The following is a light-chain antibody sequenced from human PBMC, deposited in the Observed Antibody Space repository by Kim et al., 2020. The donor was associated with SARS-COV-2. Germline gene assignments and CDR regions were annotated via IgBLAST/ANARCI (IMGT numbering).Light chain of an antibody. J-gene: IGKJ1*01. V-gene: IGKV1-5*01. CDR3: QHYDGYSGT. Sequence: DIQMTQSPSTLSASVGDRVIITCRASQSISNWLAWYQQKPGKGPKLLIYDASNLESGVPSRFSGSGSGTEFTLTITSLQPDDFATYYCQHYDGYSGTFGQGTKVDIK. CDR1: QSISNW. CDR2: DAS.